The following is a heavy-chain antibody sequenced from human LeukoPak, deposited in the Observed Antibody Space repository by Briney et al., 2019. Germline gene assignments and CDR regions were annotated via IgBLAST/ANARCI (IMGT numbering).Heavy chain of an antibody. J-gene: IGHJ3*02. Sequence: SQTLSLTCAISGDSVSSNSAAWNWIRQSPSRGLEWLGRTYYRSKWYNDYAVSVKSRITINPDTSKNQSSLQLNSVTPEDTAVYYCAREKERDFWSGYLYAFDIWGQGTMVTVSS. V-gene: IGHV6-1*01. CDR2: TYYRSKWYN. CDR3: AREKERDFWSGYLYAFDI. CDR1: GDSVSSNSAA. D-gene: IGHD3-3*01.